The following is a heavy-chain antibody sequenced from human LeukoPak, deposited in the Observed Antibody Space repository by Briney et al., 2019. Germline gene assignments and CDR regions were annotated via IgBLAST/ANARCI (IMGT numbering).Heavy chain of an antibody. J-gene: IGHJ4*02. Sequence: ASVKVSCKASGYTFISHYMHWVRQAPGQGLEWMGIINPGGGSTSYAQKFQGRVTMTRDTSTSTAYMELSSLRSEDTAVYYCASDGYSSGWYVLDYWGQGTLVTVSS. D-gene: IGHD6-19*01. V-gene: IGHV1-46*01. CDR1: GYTFISHY. CDR2: INPGGGST. CDR3: ASDGYSSGWYVLDY.